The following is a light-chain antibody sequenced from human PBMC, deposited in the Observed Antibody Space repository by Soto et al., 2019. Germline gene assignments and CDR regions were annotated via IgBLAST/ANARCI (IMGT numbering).Light chain of an antibody. V-gene: IGKV1-9*01. CDR1: QGISSY. Sequence: DIQLTQSPSFLSASVGDRVTITCQASQGISSYLAWYQQKPGKAPKLLIYTASTLQSGVPSRFSGSGSGTEFTLTISSLQPEDFATYYCQQLNSYSGAFTFGGGTKVEIK. CDR2: TAS. J-gene: IGKJ4*01. CDR3: QQLNSYSGAFT.